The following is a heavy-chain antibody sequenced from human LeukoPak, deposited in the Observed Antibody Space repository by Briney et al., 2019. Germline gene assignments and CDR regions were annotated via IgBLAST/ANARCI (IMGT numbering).Heavy chain of an antibody. V-gene: IGHV3-21*01. Sequence: GGSLRLSCAASGFTFSSYNMNWVRQAPGKGLEWVSSISRSSSHIYYADSVKGRFTISRDNAKNSLYLQMNSLTAEDTAIYCCARDDGGGVFDYWGQGTLVTVSS. J-gene: IGHJ4*02. CDR3: ARDDGGGVFDY. CDR2: ISRSSSHI. CDR1: GFTFSSYN. D-gene: IGHD3-10*01.